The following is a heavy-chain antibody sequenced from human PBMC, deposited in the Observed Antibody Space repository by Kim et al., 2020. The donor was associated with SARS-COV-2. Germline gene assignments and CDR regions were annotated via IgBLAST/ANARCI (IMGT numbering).Heavy chain of an antibody. Sequence: GGSLRLSCAASRFTFSSYAMSWVRQAPGKGLEWVSAISGSGGSTYYADSVKGRFTISRDNSKNTLYLQMNSLRAEDTAVYYCAKDSSGWYVNYYYGMDVWGQGTTVTVSS. CDR2: ISGSGGST. J-gene: IGHJ6*02. D-gene: IGHD6-19*01. CDR3: AKDSSGWYVNYYYGMDV. CDR1: RFTFSSYA. V-gene: IGHV3-23*01.